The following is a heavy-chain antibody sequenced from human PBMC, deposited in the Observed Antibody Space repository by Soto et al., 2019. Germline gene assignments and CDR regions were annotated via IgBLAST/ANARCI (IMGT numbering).Heavy chain of an antibody. CDR3: ARSSGTSYIWFDP. D-gene: IGHD1-26*01. V-gene: IGHV1-18*01. CDR2: ISAYNGDS. CDR1: GYAFSTYG. J-gene: IGHJ5*02. Sequence: QVQLVQSATEVKKPGASVKVSCKSSGYAFSTYGISWVQQAPGQGLEWMAWISAYNGDSNYAQHLQDRVTLTTDTSTSTAYMELRSLRSDDTAVYFCARSSGTSYIWFDPWGQGTLVIVSP.